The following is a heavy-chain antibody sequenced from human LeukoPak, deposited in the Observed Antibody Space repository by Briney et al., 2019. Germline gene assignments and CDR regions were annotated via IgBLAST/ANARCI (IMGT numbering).Heavy chain of an antibody. Sequence: GESLKISCKGSGFSFTTYWIGWVRQMPGKGLEWMGIIYPLDSDTRYSPSFQGQVTISADKSINTAYLQWTSLKASDTAMYYCARLWYSGSYYPLGYWGQGTLVTVSS. V-gene: IGHV5-51*01. J-gene: IGHJ4*02. CDR1: GFSFTTYW. CDR3: ARLWYSGSYYPLGY. D-gene: IGHD1-26*01. CDR2: IYPLDSDT.